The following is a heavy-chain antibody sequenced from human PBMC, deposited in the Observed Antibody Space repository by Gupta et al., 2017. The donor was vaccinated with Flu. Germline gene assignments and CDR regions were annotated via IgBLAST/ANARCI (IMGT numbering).Heavy chain of an antibody. CDR2: INHTGST. CDR1: GGSSSVYS. D-gene: IGHD3-9*01. J-gene: IGHJ4*02. CDR3: ARRPLRHLDWRKYYFDY. V-gene: IGHV4-34*01. Sequence: QVQLQQWGAGLLKPSETLSLTCAVSGGSSSVYSWSWIRQPPGKGLEWIGDINHTGSTNYNPSLKGRVTMSVDTSKNQFSLKLTYVTAADTAVYFCARRPLRHLDWRKYYFDYWGQGTLVTVSS.